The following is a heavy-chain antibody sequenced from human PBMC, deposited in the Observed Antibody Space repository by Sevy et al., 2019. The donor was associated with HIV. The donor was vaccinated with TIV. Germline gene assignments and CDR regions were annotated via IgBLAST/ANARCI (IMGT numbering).Heavy chain of an antibody. CDR1: GYTFASEG. J-gene: IGHJ4*02. CDR2: IGAYNGNR. D-gene: IGHD3-10*01. V-gene: IGHV1-18*01. Sequence: ASVKFSCKASGYTFASEGVSWVRQAPGQGLEWMGWIGAYNGNRNSAQKFQARVTMTIDTSTSIAYMELRSLRSDDTAVYYCARVPTYYYGSATYFESWGQGTLVTVSS. CDR3: ARVPTYYYGSATYFES.